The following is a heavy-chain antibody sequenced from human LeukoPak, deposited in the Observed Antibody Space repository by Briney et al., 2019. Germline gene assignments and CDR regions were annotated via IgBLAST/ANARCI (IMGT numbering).Heavy chain of an antibody. J-gene: IGHJ4*02. V-gene: IGHV4-61*01. Sequence: SETLSLTCTVSGDSVSNGNYYWSWLRQPPGKALEWIGYIYYTGSTYYNPSLEGRVAISVDTSRNQFSVKLSSVTAADTAVYYCARSQNYYGSGDYWSQGTLVTVSS. CDR2: IYYTGST. D-gene: IGHD3-10*01. CDR3: ARSQNYYGSGDY. CDR1: GDSVSNGNYY.